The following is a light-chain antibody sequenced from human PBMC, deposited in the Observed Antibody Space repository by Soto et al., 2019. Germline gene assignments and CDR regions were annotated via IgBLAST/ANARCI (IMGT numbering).Light chain of an antibody. V-gene: IGKV1-39*01. CDR3: HQSYSTPRT. CDR1: QTIASY. Sequence: DIQMTQSPSSLSASVGDRVTITCRASQTIASYLNWYQQKPGKAPNLLIYAASSLHSGVPSRFSGSGSGTDFILTISSLQPEDFATYFCHQSYSTPRTFGQGTKVEIK. J-gene: IGKJ1*01. CDR2: AAS.